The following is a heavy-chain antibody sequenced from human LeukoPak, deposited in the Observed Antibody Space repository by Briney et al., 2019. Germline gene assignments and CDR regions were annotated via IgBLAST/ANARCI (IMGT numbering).Heavy chain of an antibody. CDR2: ITSSGSTV. CDR1: GFTFSSYE. V-gene: IGHV3-48*03. D-gene: IGHD6-19*01. Sequence: PGRSLRLSCAASGFTFSSYEMNWVRQAPGKGLEWVSYITSSGSTVYYADSVKGRFTISRDNARNSLYLQMNSLRAEDTALYYCARGTGRGWYEFDYWGQGTLVTVSS. J-gene: IGHJ4*02. CDR3: ARGTGRGWYEFDY.